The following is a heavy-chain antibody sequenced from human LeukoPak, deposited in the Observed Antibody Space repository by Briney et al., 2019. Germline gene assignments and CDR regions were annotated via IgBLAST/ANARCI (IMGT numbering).Heavy chain of an antibody. D-gene: IGHD3-16*01. V-gene: IGHV4-31*03. CDR3: ARAKEGGRLGGFDP. CDR2: IYYSGST. Sequence: SETLSLTCTVSGGSISSGGYYWSWIRQHPGKGLEWIGYIYYSGSTYYNPSLKSRVTISVDTSKNQFSLKLSSVTAADTAVYYCARAKEGGRLGGFDPGGQGTLVTVS. J-gene: IGHJ5*02. CDR1: GGSISSGGYY.